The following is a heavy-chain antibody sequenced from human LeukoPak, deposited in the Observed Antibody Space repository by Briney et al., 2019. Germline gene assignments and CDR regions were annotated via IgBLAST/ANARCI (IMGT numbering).Heavy chain of an antibody. CDR2: IYPSGST. D-gene: IGHD6-19*01. CDR1: GGSISSYY. J-gene: IGHJ6*02. Sequence: SETLSLTCTVSGGSISSYYLSWIRQPAGKGLEWIGRIYPSGSTNYNPSLTSRVTMSVDTSKNQFSLKLSSVTAADTAVYYCARASTPEPRGIAVAGIQYYYYGMDVWGQGTTVTVSS. V-gene: IGHV4-4*07. CDR3: ARASTPEPRGIAVAGIQYYYYGMDV.